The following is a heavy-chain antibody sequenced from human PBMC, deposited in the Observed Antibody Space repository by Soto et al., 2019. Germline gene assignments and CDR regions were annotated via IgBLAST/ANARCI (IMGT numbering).Heavy chain of an antibody. V-gene: IGHV1-8*01. J-gene: IGHJ4*02. Sequence: ASVKVSCKASGYTFTSYDINWVRQATGQGLEWMGWMNPNSGNTGYAQKFQGRVTMTRNTSISTAYMELSSLRSEDTAVYYCARGITYYYGSRSYSIFDYWGQGTLVTVSS. CDR2: MNPNSGNT. CDR3: ARGITYYYGSRSYSIFDY. D-gene: IGHD3-10*01. CDR1: GYTFTSYD.